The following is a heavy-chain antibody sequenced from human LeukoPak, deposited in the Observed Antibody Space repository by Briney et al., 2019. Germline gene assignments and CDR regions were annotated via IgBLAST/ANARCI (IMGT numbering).Heavy chain of an antibody. CDR2: INYSGKL. CDR3: ARDFGDWRTDY. CDR1: GGSVSSRTHY. V-gene: IGHV4-39*07. J-gene: IGHJ4*02. Sequence: SETLSLTCSVSGGSVSSRTHYWVWLPQPPGKGREWIGSINYSGKLTFNPSLKRRVTVSIDTSKNQFSLTLSYVTAADTAVYYCARDFGDWRTDYWGQGTLVTVSS. D-gene: IGHD2-21*02.